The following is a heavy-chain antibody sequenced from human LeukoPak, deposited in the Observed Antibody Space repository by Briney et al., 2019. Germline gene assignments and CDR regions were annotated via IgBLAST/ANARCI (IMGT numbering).Heavy chain of an antibody. CDR1: GYTFTGYY. V-gene: IGHV1-2*02. Sequence: ASVKVSCKASGYTFTGYYMHWVRQAPGQGLEWMGWINPNSGGTNYAQKFQGRVTMTRDTSISTAYMELSRLRSDDTAVYYCARAPFYYYDSSGYYDPPNYWGQGTLVTVSS. CDR2: INPNSGGT. D-gene: IGHD3-22*01. CDR3: ARAPFYYYDSSGYYDPPNY. J-gene: IGHJ4*02.